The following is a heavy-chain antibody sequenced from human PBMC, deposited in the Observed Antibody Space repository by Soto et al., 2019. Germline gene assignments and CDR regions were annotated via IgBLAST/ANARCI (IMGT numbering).Heavy chain of an antibody. V-gene: IGHV1-2*04. J-gene: IGHJ4*02. CDR3: ARSTYYYDSSGYSPNALGFDY. D-gene: IGHD3-22*01. CDR2: INPNSGGT. CDR1: GYTFTGYY. Sequence: GASVKVSCKASGYTFTGYYMHWVRQAPGQGLGWMGWINPNSGGTNYAQKFQGWVTMTRDTSISTAYMELSRLRSDDTAVYYCARSTYYYDSSGYSPNALGFDYWGQGTLVTV.